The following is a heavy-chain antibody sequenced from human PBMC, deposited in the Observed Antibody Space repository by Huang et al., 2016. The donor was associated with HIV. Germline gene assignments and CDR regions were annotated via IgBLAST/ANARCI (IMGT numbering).Heavy chain of an antibody. CDR1: GFTFSNYA. CDR2: ISNEGSTK. Sequence: QVQLVESGGGVVQPWTSLRLSCAASGFTFSNYAMNWVRQAPGKGMEWVAVISNEGSTKYYADSVKGRFTISRDNSKNTVYLQMNSLRAEDTAVYYCARSEPSRYYFDYWGQGTLVTVSS. CDR3: ARSEPSRYYFDY. V-gene: IGHV3-30-3*01. J-gene: IGHJ4*02.